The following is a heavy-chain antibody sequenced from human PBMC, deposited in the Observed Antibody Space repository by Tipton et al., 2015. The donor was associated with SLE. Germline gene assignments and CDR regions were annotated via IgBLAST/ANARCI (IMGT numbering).Heavy chain of an antibody. CDR3: ARGDTGDDYFDN. CDR2: ISHSGGA. Sequence: TLSLTCAISGGSFSGYAWSWIRQSPGKRLEWIGEISHSGGANYNPSLKSRATVSLDRSNNEFSLRLNSVTAADTAVYYCARGDTGDDYFDNWGQGTLVTVSS. J-gene: IGHJ4*02. D-gene: IGHD7-27*01. V-gene: IGHV4-34*01. CDR1: GGSFSGYA.